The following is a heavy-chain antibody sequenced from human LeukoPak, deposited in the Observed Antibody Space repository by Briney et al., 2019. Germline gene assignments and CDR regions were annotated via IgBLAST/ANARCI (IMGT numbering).Heavy chain of an antibody. CDR3: AKSGGEERDPFSYFDY. CDR1: GFTFSSYA. D-gene: IGHD2-21*01. J-gene: IGHJ4*02. CDR2: TSGSGGST. Sequence: PGGSLRLSCAASGFTFSSYAMSWVRQAPGKGLEWVSATSGSGGSTYYADSVKGRFTISRDNSKNTLYLQMNSLRAEDTAVYYCAKSGGEERDPFSYFDYWGQGTLVTVSS. V-gene: IGHV3-23*01.